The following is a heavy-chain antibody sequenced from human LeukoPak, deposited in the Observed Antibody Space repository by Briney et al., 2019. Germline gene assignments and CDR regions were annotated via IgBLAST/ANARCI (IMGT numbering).Heavy chain of an antibody. J-gene: IGHJ2*01. D-gene: IGHD1-1*01. CDR1: GYSISSSNW. V-gene: IGHV4-28*01. CDR3: ARSRVTTGTTFDL. Sequence: SDTLSLTCAVPGYSISSSNWWGWIRQPPGKGLEWIGYIYYSESTYYNPSLKSRVSMSVDTSKNQFSLKLSSVTAVDTAVYYCARSRVTTGTTFDLWGRGTLVTVPS. CDR2: IYYSEST.